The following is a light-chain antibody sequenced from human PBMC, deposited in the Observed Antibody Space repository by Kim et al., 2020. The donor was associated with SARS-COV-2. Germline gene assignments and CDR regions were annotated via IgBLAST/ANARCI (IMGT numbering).Light chain of an antibody. Sequence: GQSVTTSCIGTRSDVGGHNYVSWYQQHPGKAPKLIIYDVIKRPSGAPDRFSGSKSGNTASLTISGLRAEDEADYYCCSYAGSYIWVFGGGTQLTVL. CDR1: RSDVGGHNY. CDR3: CSYAGSYIWV. V-gene: IGLV2-11*03. CDR2: DVI. J-gene: IGLJ3*02.